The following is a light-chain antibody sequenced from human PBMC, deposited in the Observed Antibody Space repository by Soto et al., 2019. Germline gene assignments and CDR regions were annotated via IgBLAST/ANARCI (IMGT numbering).Light chain of an antibody. V-gene: IGKV3-15*01. CDR1: QSVNSN. CDR3: QQYGTSPQT. Sequence: EIVMTQSPATLPLSPGERATLSCRASQSVNSNLAWYQQKAGQAPRLLIYGTSTRATGIPARFSGSGSGTDFTLTISRLAPEDFAVYYCQQYGTSPQTFGQGTKVDI. J-gene: IGKJ1*01. CDR2: GTS.